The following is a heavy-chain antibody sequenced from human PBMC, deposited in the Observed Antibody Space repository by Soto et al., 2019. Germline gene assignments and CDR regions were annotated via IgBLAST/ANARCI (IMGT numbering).Heavy chain of an antibody. D-gene: IGHD1-26*01. V-gene: IGHV4-39*01. J-gene: IGHJ5*02. CDR2: IYYSGST. CDR3: ASQRVGATGWFDP. Sequence: QLQLQESGPGLVKPSETLSLTCTVSGGSISSSSYYWGWIRQPPGKGLEWIGSIYYSGSTYYNPALKSRVTISVDTSKNQFSLKLSSVTAADTAVYYCASQRVGATGWFDPWGQGTLVTVSS. CDR1: GGSISSSSYY.